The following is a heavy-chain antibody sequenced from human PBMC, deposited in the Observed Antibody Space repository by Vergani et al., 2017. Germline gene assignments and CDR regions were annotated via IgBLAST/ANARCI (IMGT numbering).Heavy chain of an antibody. J-gene: IGHJ6*02. Sequence: QVQLQQWGAGLLKPSETLSLTCAVYGGSFSGYYWSWIRQPPGKGLEWIGEINHSGSTNYNPSLKSRVTISVDTSKNQFSLKLSSVTAADTAVYYCARQVVRGVIRYGMDVWGQGTTVTVSS. V-gene: IGHV4-34*01. CDR2: INHSGST. CDR3: ARQVVRGVIRYGMDV. CDR1: GGSFSGYY. D-gene: IGHD3-10*01.